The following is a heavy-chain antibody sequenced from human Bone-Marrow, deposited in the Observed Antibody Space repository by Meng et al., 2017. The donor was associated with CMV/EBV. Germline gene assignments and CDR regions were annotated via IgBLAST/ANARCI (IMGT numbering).Heavy chain of an antibody. V-gene: IGHV1-46*01. D-gene: IGHD2-2*02. CDR2: INPSGGST. CDR3: ASDYCDTTTCYI. CDR1: GYTFTSYY. Sequence: ASVKVSCKASGYTFTSYYMHWVRQAPGQGLEWMGIINPSGGSTSYAQKFQGRVTMTRDTSTSTVYMELSSLRSDDTAVYYCASDYCDTTTCYIWGQGTLVPVSS. J-gene: IGHJ4*02.